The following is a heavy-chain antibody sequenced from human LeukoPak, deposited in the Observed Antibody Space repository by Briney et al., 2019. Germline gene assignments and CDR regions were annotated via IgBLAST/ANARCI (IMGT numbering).Heavy chain of an antibody. J-gene: IGHJ4*02. CDR3: ARDTTSYIPDFDY. D-gene: IGHD1-14*01. CDR1: GYTFTSYG. V-gene: IGHV1-18*01. Sequence: ASVKVSCKVSGYTFTSYGISWVRQAPGQGLEWMGWISAYNGNTNYAQKLQGRVTMTTDTSTSTAHMELRSLRSDDTAVYYCARDTTSYIPDFDYWGQGTLVTVSS. CDR2: ISAYNGNT.